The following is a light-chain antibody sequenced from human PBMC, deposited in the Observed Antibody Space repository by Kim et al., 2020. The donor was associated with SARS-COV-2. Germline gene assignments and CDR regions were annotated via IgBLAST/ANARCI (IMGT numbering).Light chain of an antibody. J-gene: IGLJ3*02. CDR3: QSYDSSNRV. V-gene: IGLV6-57*01. CDR1: SGSIASNY. CDR2: EDN. Sequence: GKTVTISCTHSSGSIASNYVQWYQQRPRSSPTTVIYEDNQRPSGVPDRFSGSIDSSSNSASLTISGLKTEDEADYYCQSYDSSNRVFGGGTQLTVL.